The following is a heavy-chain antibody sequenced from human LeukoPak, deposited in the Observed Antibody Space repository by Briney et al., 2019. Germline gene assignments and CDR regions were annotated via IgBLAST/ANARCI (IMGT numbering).Heavy chain of an antibody. Sequence: PSETLSLTCTVSGGSISSYYWSWIRQPPGKGLEWIGYIYYSGSTNYNPSLKSRVTISVDTSKNQFSLKLSSVTAAGTAVYYCARVSYDYVWGSYRYRFDYWGQGTLVTVSS. CDR1: GGSISSYY. J-gene: IGHJ4*02. V-gene: IGHV4-59*01. D-gene: IGHD3-16*02. CDR2: IYYSGST. CDR3: ARVSYDYVWGSYRYRFDY.